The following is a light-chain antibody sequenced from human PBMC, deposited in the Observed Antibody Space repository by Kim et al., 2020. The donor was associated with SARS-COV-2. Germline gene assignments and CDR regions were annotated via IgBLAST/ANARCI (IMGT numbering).Light chain of an antibody. CDR1: QNINYY. V-gene: IGKV1-39*01. CDR2: AAS. CDR3: QQSHTAPLLT. Sequence: DIQMTQSPSSLAASVGDRVTITCRASQNINYYLNWYQQKPGKAPKLLIYAASTLQSGVPSRFSGSGSGTDFTLTINSLQTEDFATYYCQQSHTAPLLTFGGGTKVDIK. J-gene: IGKJ4*01.